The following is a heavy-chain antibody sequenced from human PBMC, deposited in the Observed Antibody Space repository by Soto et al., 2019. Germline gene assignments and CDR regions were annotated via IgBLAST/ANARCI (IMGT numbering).Heavy chain of an antibody. Sequence: QVQLVQSGPELKKPGASVKVSCKASGYTFTNYVIVWVRQAPGQGLEWMGWIRPHNGDTNYAQKFQGRVSMTTDTSTDTTYLELRSLRPDDTAVYYCARRDFRSSGSYVWFDPGGQGTLVTVSS. CDR2: IRPHNGDT. CDR1: GYTFTNYV. V-gene: IGHV1-18*04. J-gene: IGHJ5*02. D-gene: IGHD1-26*01. CDR3: ARRDFRSSGSYVWFDP.